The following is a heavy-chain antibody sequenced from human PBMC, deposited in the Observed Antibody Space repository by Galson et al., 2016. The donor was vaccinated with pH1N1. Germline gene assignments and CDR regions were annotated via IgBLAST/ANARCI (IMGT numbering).Heavy chain of an antibody. Sequence: CAISGDSVSSSSDTWNWIRQSPRRGLEWLGRIYHRSKWYYEYAPSLQGRLRISPDTSSNQMSLHLNSVTLDDAAVYYCTREVWLRRGYYIDHWGQGSLVTV. D-gene: IGHD3-3*01. CDR1: GDSVSSSSDT. V-gene: IGHV6-1*01. CDR3: TREVWLRRGYYIDH. J-gene: IGHJ4*02. CDR2: IYHRSKWYY.